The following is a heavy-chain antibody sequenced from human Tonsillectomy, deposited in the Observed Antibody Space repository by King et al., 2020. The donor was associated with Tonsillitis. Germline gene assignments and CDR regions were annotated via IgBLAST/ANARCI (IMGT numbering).Heavy chain of an antibody. Sequence: QLQESGPGLVKPSETLSLTCTVSGGSFSSSSYYWGWIRQPPGKGLEWIGGIYYTGNTFYNPSLKSQVTISVDTSKNQFSLRLSSVTAADTAVYYCARREGPFDYWGQGTLVTVSS. CDR2: IYYTGNT. J-gene: IGHJ4*02. V-gene: IGHV4-39*01. CDR3: ARREGPFDY. CDR1: GGSFSSSSYY. D-gene: IGHD1-26*01.